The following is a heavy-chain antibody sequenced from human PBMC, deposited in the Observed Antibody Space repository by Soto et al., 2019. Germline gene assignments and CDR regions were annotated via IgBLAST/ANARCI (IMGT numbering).Heavy chain of an antibody. CDR2: IYYSGST. V-gene: IGHV4-59*04. CDR1: GGSVSDYD. CDR3: ARNLVTTYAFDI. D-gene: IGHD5-12*01. J-gene: IGHJ3*02. Sequence: SETLSLTCSVSGGSVSDYDWHWIRQPPGKGLEWIGYIYYSGSTYYNPSLKSRVTMSVDTSKNQFSLKLSSVTAVDTAVYYCARNLVTTYAFDIWGQGTMVTVSS.